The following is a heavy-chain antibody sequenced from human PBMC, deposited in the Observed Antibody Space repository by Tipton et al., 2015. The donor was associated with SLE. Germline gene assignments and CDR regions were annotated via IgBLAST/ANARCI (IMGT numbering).Heavy chain of an antibody. J-gene: IGHJ4*02. Sequence: SLRLSCAASGYTFPTYAMHWVRQAPGKGLEWVAVISYDESIKYYADSVKGRFTISRDNAKNSLFLQMASLRAEDTALYYCARVNNFYGSGSFDYWGQGTLVTVSS. CDR2: ISYDESIK. CDR3: ARVNNFYGSGSFDY. CDR1: GYTFPTYA. D-gene: IGHD3-10*01. V-gene: IGHV3-30*04.